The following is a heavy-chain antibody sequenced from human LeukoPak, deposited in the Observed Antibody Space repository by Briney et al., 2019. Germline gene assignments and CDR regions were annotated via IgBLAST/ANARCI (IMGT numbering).Heavy chain of an antibody. CDR3: ARDRIVGVERPVDV. CDR2: IYYGGST. Sequence: PSETLSLTCIVSGGSISSSSCHWGWIRQSPGKGLEWIGNIYYGGSTYYNPSLQSRVTISVDTSKNQFSLKLGSVTAADTAVYYCARDRIVGVERPVDVWGQGTTVTVSS. J-gene: IGHJ6*02. D-gene: IGHD1-26*01. V-gene: IGHV4-39*02. CDR1: GGSISSSSCH.